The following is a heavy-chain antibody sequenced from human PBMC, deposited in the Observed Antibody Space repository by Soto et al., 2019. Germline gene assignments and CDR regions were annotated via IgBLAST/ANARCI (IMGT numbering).Heavy chain of an antibody. D-gene: IGHD3-3*01. CDR1: GFTFSSYS. CDR3: ARIITIFGVVTATPNDY. CDR2: ISSSSTI. Sequence: GGSLRLSCAASGFTFSSYSMNWVRQAPGKGLEWVSYISSSSTIYYADSVKGRFTISRDNAKNSLYLQMNSLRDEDTAVYYCARIITIFGVVTATPNDYWGQGTLVTVSS. J-gene: IGHJ4*02. V-gene: IGHV3-48*02.